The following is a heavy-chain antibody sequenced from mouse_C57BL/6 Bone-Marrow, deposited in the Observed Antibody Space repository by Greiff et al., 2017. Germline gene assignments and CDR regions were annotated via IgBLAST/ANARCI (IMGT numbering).Heavy chain of an antibody. V-gene: IGHV5-9*01. D-gene: IGHD2-3*01. CDR1: GFTFSSYT. CDR3: ARQGWLPFDY. Sequence: EVQRVESGGGLVKPGGSLKLSCAASGFTFSSYTMSWVRQTPEKRLEWVATISGGGGNTYYPDSVKGRFTISRDNAKNTLYLQRSSLRSEDTALYYCARQGWLPFDYWGQGTTLTVSS. CDR2: ISGGGGNT. J-gene: IGHJ2*01.